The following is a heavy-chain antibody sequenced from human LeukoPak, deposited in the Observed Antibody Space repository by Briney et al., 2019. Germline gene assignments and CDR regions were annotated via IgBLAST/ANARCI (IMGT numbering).Heavy chain of an antibody. D-gene: IGHD2-2*02. CDR2: ISSDGSST. CDR3: EGRYCSSTSCSTN. CDR1: GFTFSTYW. Sequence: GGSLRLSCAASGFTFSTYWMHWVRQAPGKGLVWVSCISSDGSSTNYADSVKGRFTISRDNAKNTLYLQMNSLRAEDTAMYYCEGRYCSSTSCSTNWGQGTLVTVSS. J-gene: IGHJ4*02. V-gene: IGHV3-74*01.